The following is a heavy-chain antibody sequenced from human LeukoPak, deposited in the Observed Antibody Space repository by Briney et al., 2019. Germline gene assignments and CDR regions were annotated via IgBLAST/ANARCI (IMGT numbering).Heavy chain of an antibody. V-gene: IGHV4-34*01. Sequence: SETLSLTCAVYGGSFSGYYWSWIRQPPGKGLEWIGEINHSGSTNYNPSLKSRVTISVDTSKNQFSLKLSSVTAADTAVYYCARQYSSSSFPFDYWGQGTLVTVSS. J-gene: IGHJ4*02. CDR2: INHSGST. CDR3: ARQYSSSSFPFDY. D-gene: IGHD6-13*01. CDR1: GGSFSGYY.